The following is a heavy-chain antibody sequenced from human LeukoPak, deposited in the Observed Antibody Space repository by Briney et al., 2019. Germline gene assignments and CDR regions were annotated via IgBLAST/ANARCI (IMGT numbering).Heavy chain of an antibody. CDR1: GFTFSDYY. Sequence: PGGSLRLSCAASGFTFSDYYMSWIRQAPGKGLEWVSYISSSGSTIYYADSVKGRFTISRDNAKNSLYLQMNSLRAKDTAVYYCARVPTGYSSSNYYYGMDVWGQGTTVTVSS. D-gene: IGHD6-6*01. CDR3: ARVPTGYSSSNYYYGMDV. CDR2: ISSSGSTI. V-gene: IGHV3-11*01. J-gene: IGHJ6*02.